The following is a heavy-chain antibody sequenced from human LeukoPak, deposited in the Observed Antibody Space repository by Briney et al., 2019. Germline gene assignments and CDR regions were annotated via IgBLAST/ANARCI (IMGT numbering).Heavy chain of an antibody. V-gene: IGHV3-7*01. CDR1: GFTFSSYA. Sequence: GGSLRLSCAASGFTFSSYAMSWVRQAPGKGLEWVANIKNDGTVKNYVDSVKGRFIISRDNAKNSLYLQMNSLRAEDTGVYYCAKDSYSKGDYWGQGVLVTVSS. J-gene: IGHJ4*02. CDR2: IKNDGTVK. D-gene: IGHD5-18*01. CDR3: AKDSYSKGDY.